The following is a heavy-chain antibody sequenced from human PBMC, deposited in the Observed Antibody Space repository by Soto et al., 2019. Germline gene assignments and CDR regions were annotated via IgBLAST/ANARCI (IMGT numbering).Heavy chain of an antibody. CDR1: GFTFNAHA. V-gene: IGHV3-30*01. J-gene: IGHJ4*02. D-gene: IGHD3-3*01. Sequence: QVQLVESGGGVAQPGRSLRLSCAASGFTFNAHAMHWCRQSPGEGLEWVALISFDGQNTYYADAVKGRFTISRDNLNNTLFLQMNSLRPEDTSMYYCARDGDGTYDFWSSFPFDYWGQGTLVTVTS. CDR2: ISFDGQNT. CDR3: ARDGDGTYDFWSSFPFDY.